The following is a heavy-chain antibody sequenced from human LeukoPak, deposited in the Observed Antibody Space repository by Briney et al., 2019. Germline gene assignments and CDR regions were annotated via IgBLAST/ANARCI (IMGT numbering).Heavy chain of an antibody. J-gene: IGHJ4*02. Sequence: PGGSLRLSCAASGFTFSSYAMSWVRQAPGKGLEWVSAISGSGGSTYYADSVKGRFTISRDNSKNTLYLQMNSLRAEDTAVYYCARAAPTYYDFWSGSYYFDYWGQGTLVTVSS. CDR1: GFTFSSYA. CDR3: ARAAPTYYDFWSGSYYFDY. D-gene: IGHD3-3*01. V-gene: IGHV3-23*01. CDR2: ISGSGGST.